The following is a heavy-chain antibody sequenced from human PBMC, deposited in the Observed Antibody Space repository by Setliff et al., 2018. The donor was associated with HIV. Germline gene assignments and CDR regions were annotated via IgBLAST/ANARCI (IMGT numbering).Heavy chain of an antibody. V-gene: IGHV1-46*01. J-gene: IGHJ3*02. D-gene: IGHD6-13*01. CDR3: ARDPAAGYFALDAFDI. CDR2: IYPGGARR. CDR1: GYTFTNYY. Sequence: ASVKVPCKASGYTFTNYYMHWVRQAPGQGLEWMGIIYPGGARRSYAQKFQGRVTMTWDTSTSTVYMELSSLRSEDTAVYYCARDPAAGYFALDAFDIWGQGTMVTVSS.